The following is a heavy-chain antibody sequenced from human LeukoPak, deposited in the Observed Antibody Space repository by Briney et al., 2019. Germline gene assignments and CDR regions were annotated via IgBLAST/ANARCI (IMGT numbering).Heavy chain of an antibody. CDR1: GYTFTSYG. Sequence: ASVKVSCKASGYTFTSYGINWVRQAPGQGLEWMGWISGYNGNSDYAQKLQGRVTMTTDTSTSTDTSTNTAYMELRSLTSDDTAVYYCARVNGYCTSTSCHDYWGQGTLVTVSS. D-gene: IGHD2-2*01. V-gene: IGHV1-18*01. CDR3: ARVNGYCTSTSCHDY. J-gene: IGHJ4*02. CDR2: ISGYNGNS.